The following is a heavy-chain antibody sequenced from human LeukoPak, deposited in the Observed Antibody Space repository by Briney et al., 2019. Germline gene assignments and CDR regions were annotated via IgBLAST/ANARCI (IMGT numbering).Heavy chain of an antibody. D-gene: IGHD3-10*01. J-gene: IGHJ4*02. V-gene: IGHV4-59*01. Sequence: SETLSLTCTVSGGSISSYYWSWIRQPPGKGLEWIGYIYYSGSTNYSPSLKSRVTISVDTSKNQFSLKLSSVTAADTAVYYCARGNHYYGSGSYYDHFDYWGQGTLVTVSS. CDR1: GGSISSYY. CDR3: ARGNHYYGSGSYYDHFDY. CDR2: IYYSGST.